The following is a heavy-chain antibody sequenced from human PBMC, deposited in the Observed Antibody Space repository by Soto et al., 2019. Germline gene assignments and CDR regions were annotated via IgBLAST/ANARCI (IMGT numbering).Heavy chain of an antibody. J-gene: IGHJ5*02. CDR1: GGSISSGGYY. D-gene: IGHD6-13*01. Sequence: LSLTCTVSGGSISSGGYYWSWIRQHPGKGLEWIGYIYYSGSTYYNPSLKSRVTISVDTSKNQFSLKLSSVTAADTAVYYCAREGQAAAGAYNWFDPWGQGNLVTVSS. CDR2: IYYSGST. CDR3: AREGQAAAGAYNWFDP. V-gene: IGHV4-31*03.